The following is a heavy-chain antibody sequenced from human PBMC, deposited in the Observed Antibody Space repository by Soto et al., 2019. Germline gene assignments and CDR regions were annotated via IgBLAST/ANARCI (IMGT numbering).Heavy chain of an antibody. CDR1: GGSISSSSYY. Sequence: SETLSLTCTVSGGSISSSSYYWGWIRQPPGKGLEWIGSIYYSGSTYYNPSLKSRVTISVDTSKNQFSLKLSSVTAADTAVYYCARPHVHSSGWPTQDDYWGQGTLVTVSS. J-gene: IGHJ4*02. CDR2: IYYSGST. CDR3: ARPHVHSSGWPTQDDY. V-gene: IGHV4-39*01. D-gene: IGHD6-19*01.